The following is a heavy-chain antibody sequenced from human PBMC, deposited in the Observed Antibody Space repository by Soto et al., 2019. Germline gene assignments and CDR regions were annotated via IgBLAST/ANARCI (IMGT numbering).Heavy chain of an antibody. CDR2: ISGSGGST. V-gene: IGHV3-23*01. D-gene: IGHD3-9*01. CDR1: GFTFSSYA. CDR3: AKDLRYFDWFPTPGFDY. J-gene: IGHJ4*02. Sequence: PGGSLRLSCAASGFTFSSYAMSWVRQAPGKGLEWVSAISGSGGSTYYADSVKGRFTISRDNSKNTLYLQMNSLRAEDTAVYYCAKDLRYFDWFPTPGFDYWGQGTLVTVSS.